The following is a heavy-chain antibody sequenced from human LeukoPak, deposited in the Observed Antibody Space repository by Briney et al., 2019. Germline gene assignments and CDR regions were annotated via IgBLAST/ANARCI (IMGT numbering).Heavy chain of an antibody. V-gene: IGHV7-4-1*02. CDR1: GYTFTSYA. CDR2: INTNTGNP. J-gene: IGHJ4*02. Sequence: ASVKVSCKASGYTFTSYAMNWVRQAPGQGLEWMGWINTNTGNPTYAQGFTGRFVFSLDTSVSTAYLQISSLQAEDTAVYYCARSNNDGDYLGVGFDYWGQGTLVTVSS. D-gene: IGHD4-17*01. CDR3: ARSNNDGDYLGVGFDY.